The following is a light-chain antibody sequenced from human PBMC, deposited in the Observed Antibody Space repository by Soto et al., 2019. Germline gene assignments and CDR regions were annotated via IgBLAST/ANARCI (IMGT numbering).Light chain of an antibody. Sequence: EIVMTQSPATLSLSPGERATLSCRASQSVNSNLAWYQQKAGQAPRLLIYGTSTRATGIPARFSGSGSGTDFTLTISSLQFEDFAVYYCQQYNNWPETFGQGTRLEIK. CDR2: GTS. V-gene: IGKV3-15*01. J-gene: IGKJ5*01. CDR3: QQYNNWPET. CDR1: QSVNSN.